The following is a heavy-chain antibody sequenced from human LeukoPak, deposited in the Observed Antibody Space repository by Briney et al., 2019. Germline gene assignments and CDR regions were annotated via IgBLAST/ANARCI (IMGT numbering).Heavy chain of an antibody. CDR2: ISGSGGST. D-gene: IGHD3-9*01. CDR3: ARIHINYDILTGSDY. J-gene: IGHJ4*02. CDR1: GFTFSNYA. V-gene: IGHV3-23*01. Sequence: GGSLRLSCAASGFTFSNYAMSWVRQAPGKGLEWVSAISGSGGSTYYADSVKGRFTISRDNSKNTLYLQMNSLRAEDTAVYYCARIHINYDILTGSDYWGQGTLVTVSS.